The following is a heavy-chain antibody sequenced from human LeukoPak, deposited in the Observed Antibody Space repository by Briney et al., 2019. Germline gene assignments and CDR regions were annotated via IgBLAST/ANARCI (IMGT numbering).Heavy chain of an antibody. Sequence: GGSLRLSCAASGFTFDDYGMSWVRQAPGKGLEWVSGINWNGGSTGYADSVKGRFTISRDNAKNTLYLQMNSLRAEDTAVYYCARDGIYSNEFDYWGQGTLVTVSS. J-gene: IGHJ4*02. V-gene: IGHV3-20*04. CDR1: GFTFDDYG. CDR2: INWNGGST. CDR3: ARDGIYSNEFDY. D-gene: IGHD4-11*01.